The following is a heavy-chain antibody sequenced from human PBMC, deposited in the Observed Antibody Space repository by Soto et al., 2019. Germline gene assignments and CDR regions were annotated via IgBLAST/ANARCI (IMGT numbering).Heavy chain of an antibody. Sequence: QVQLVQSGAEVKKPGASVKVSCEASGYTFTAYFIHWVRQAPGQGLEWIGWINPYSGGADLSQKFQGRVTITRDTSISTAYMEVSSLRSDDTAVFYCARLMHYSHSGGSSHSGFDMWGQGTLVTVSS. J-gene: IGHJ3*02. V-gene: IGHV1-2*02. CDR2: INPYSGGA. CDR3: ARLMHYSHSGGSSHSGFDM. CDR1: GYTFTAYF. D-gene: IGHD2-21*01.